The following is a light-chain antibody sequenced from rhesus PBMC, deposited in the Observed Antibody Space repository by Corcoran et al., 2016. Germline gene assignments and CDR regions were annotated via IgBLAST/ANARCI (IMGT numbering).Light chain of an antibody. CDR1: QSVSTY. Sequence: EIVMTQSPATLSLSPGERATLSCRASQSVSTYLAWYQQKPGQAPRLLIYDASIMAAGIPDRFAGSGSGTDFTLTISSLEPEDFAVYFCQETSDFSTFGQGTKVEIK. CDR3: QETSDFST. J-gene: IGKJ1*01. V-gene: IGKV3-31*02. CDR2: DAS.